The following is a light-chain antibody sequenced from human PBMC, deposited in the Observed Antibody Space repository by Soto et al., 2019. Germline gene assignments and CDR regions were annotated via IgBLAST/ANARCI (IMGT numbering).Light chain of an antibody. V-gene: IGKV3-15*01. CDR1: ETVRSN. Sequence: RVMTQSPDTLSVSPGERATLSCRASETVRSNLAWYQQKPGQAPRLLIYGASTRATGIPARFSGSGSGTDFTLTISSLEPEDFAVYYCQQYDTWPSITFGQGTRLEI. J-gene: IGKJ5*01. CDR3: QQYDTWPSIT. CDR2: GAS.